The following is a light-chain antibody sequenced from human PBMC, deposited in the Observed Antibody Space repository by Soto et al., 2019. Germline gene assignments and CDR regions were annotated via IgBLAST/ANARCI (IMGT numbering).Light chain of an antibody. J-gene: IGLJ2*01. Sequence: QSVLTQPASVSGSPGQSITISCTGTSSDVGAYNSVTWYQQHPGKAPKLLIYAVSSRPSEISNRFSASKSGNTASLTISGLQAEDEADYYCSSYTGGSTPVVFGGGTKLTVL. CDR3: SSYTGGSTPVV. CDR1: SSDVGAYNS. CDR2: AVS. V-gene: IGLV2-14*01.